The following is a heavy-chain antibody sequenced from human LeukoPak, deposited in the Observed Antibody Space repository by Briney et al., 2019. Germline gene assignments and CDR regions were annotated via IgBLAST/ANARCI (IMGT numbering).Heavy chain of an antibody. CDR3: ASRKYSSSPFYYYYMDV. CDR1: GGTFSSYA. CDR2: IIPIFGTA. V-gene: IGHV1-69*05. J-gene: IGHJ6*03. D-gene: IGHD6-6*01. Sequence: SVKVSCKSSGGTFSSYAISWVRPAPGQGLEWMGGIIPIFGTANYAQKFQGRVTITTDESTSTAYMELSSLRSEDTAVYYCASRKYSSSPFYYYYMDVWGKGTTVTVSS.